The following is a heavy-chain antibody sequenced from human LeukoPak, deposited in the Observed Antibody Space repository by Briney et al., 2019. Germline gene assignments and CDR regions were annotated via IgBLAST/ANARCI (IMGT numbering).Heavy chain of an antibody. CDR2: INHSGST. J-gene: IGHJ4*02. V-gene: IGHV4-34*01. CDR3: ARQTVYGSGSYLDY. Sequence: SETLSLTCAVYGGSFSGYYWNWIRQPPGKGLEWIGEINHSGSTNYNPSLKSRVTISVDTSKNQFSLKLSSVTAADTAVYYCARQTVYGSGSYLDYWGQGTLVTVSS. CDR1: GGSFSGYY. D-gene: IGHD3-10*01.